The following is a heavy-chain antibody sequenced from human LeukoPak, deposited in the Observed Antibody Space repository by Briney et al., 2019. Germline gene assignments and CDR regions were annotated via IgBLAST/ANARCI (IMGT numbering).Heavy chain of an antibody. V-gene: IGHV4-59*01. Sequence: SETLSLTCTVSGGSISSYYWSWIRQPPGKGLEWIGYIYYSGSTNYNPSLKSRVTISVDTSKNQFSLKLSSVTAADTAVYHCARATVAGGIYFDYWGQGTLVTVSS. CDR2: IYYSGST. D-gene: IGHD6-19*01. CDR3: ARATVAGGIYFDY. CDR1: GGSISSYY. J-gene: IGHJ4*02.